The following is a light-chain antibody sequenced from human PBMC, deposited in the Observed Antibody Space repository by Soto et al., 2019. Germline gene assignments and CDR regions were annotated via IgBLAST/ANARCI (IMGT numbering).Light chain of an antibody. V-gene: IGKV1-9*01. CDR2: GAS. CDR1: QGISGY. CDR3: QQVHDYPIT. Sequence: DIQLTQSPSFLSASVGDRVTITCRASQGISGYLAWYQQKPGKAPKVLIYGASTLQSGVPPRFGGSGSGTAFTLTISSLQPEDFANYFCQQVHDYPITFGGGTKVEIK. J-gene: IGKJ4*01.